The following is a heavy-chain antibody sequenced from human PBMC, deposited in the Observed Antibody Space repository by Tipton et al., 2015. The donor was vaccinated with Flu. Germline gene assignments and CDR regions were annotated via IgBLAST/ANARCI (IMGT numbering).Heavy chain of an antibody. J-gene: IGHJ4*02. CDR1: RYSLTIDY. D-gene: IGHD7-27*01. Sequence: TLSLTCTVSRYSLTIDYWNWIRQPAGKGLEWLGRIYGSGGTHYNPSLQGRITLSIHTARKQFSLILDSVTGADTAVYYCARGTTWGSFEHWGPGALVTVSS. CDR2: IYGSGGT. CDR3: ARGTTWGSFEH. V-gene: IGHV4-4*07.